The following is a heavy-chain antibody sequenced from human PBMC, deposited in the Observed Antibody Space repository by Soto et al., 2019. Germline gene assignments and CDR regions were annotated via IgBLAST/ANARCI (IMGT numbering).Heavy chain of an antibody. V-gene: IGHV1-18*01. CDR1: GYTFTSHG. J-gene: IGHJ6*03. Sequence: QVQLVQSGAEVKKPGASVKVSCKTSGYTFTSHGISWVRQAPGQGLEWMGWISPYNGDTNYAQKLQGRVSATTDSSTRTAYMELRSLRSEDTAVYYCARMVRGSTVGYYYYMDVWGKGTTVTVSS. CDR2: ISPYNGDT. CDR3: ARMVRGSTVGYYYYMDV. D-gene: IGHD3-10*01.